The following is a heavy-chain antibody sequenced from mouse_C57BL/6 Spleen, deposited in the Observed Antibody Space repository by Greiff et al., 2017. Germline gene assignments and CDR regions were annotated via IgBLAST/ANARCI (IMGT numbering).Heavy chain of an antibody. CDR3: ARGGWSSFAY. CDR2: IDPSDSET. CDR1: GYTFTSYW. J-gene: IGHJ3*01. V-gene: IGHV1-52*01. D-gene: IGHD1-1*02. Sequence: VQLQQSGAELVRPGSSVKLSCKASGYTFTSYWMHWVKQRPIQGLEWIGNIDPSDSETHYNQKFKDKATLTVDKSSSTAYMQLSSLTSEDSAVYYCARGGWSSFAYWGQGTLVTVSA.